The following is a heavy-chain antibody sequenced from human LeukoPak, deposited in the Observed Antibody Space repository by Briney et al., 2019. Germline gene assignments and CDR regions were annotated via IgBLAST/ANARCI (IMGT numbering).Heavy chain of an antibody. J-gene: IGHJ6*02. CDR2: IIPILGIA. CDR1: GGTFSSYA. Sequence: GASVKVSCKASGGTFSSYAISWVRQAPGQGLEWMGRIIPILGIANYAQKFQGRVTMTTDTSTSTAYMELRSLRSDDTAVYYCARDADTAAGYYYYGMDVWGQGTTVTVSS. D-gene: IGHD6-13*01. V-gene: IGHV1-69*04. CDR3: ARDADTAAGYYYYGMDV.